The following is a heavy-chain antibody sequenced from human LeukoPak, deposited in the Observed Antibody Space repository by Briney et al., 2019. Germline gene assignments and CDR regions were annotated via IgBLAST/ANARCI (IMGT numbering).Heavy chain of an antibody. V-gene: IGHV4-59*01. J-gene: IGHJ5*02. Sequence: PSETLSLTCTVSGGSISSYYWSWIRQPPGKGLEWIGYIYYSGSTNYNPSLKSRVTISVDTSKNQFSLKLSSVTAADTAVYYCARHRDSSSWFPWNWFDPWGQGTLVTVSS. D-gene: IGHD6-13*01. CDR3: ARHRDSSSWFPWNWFDP. CDR2: IYYSGST. CDR1: GGSISSYY.